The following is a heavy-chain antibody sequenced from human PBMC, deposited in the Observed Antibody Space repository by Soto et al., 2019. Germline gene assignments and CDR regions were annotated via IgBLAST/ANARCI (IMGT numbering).Heavy chain of an antibody. V-gene: IGHV3-23*01. J-gene: IGHJ4*02. CDR1: GFTFSSYA. CDR3: AKLGHGSGYYYHY. D-gene: IGHD3-3*01. Sequence: EVQLLESGGGLVQPGGSLRLSCAASGFTFSSYAMSWVRQAPGKGLEWVSAISGSGGSTYYADSVKGRFTISRDNSKNTLYLQMNSLRAEDTAVYHCAKLGHGSGYYYHYWGQGTLVTVSS. CDR2: ISGSGGST.